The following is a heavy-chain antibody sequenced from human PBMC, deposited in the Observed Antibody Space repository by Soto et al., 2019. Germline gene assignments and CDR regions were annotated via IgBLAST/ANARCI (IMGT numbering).Heavy chain of an antibody. V-gene: IGHV3-21*01. D-gene: IGHD3-16*02. CDR2: ISSSSSYI. Sequence: RLSCAASGFTFSSYSMNWVRQAPGKGLEWVSSISSSSSYIYYADSVKGRFTISRDNAKNSLYLQMNSLRAEDTAVYYCARDSGDLSGMDVWGQGTTVTVSS. CDR1: GFTFSSYS. CDR3: ARDSGDLSGMDV. J-gene: IGHJ6*02.